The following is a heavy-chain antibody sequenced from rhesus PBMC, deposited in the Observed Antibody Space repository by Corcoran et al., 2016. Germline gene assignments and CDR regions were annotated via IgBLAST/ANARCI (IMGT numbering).Heavy chain of an antibody. CDR3: ARDIDDYGSVVFDY. V-gene: IGHV4-160*01. D-gene: IGHD4-4*01. Sequence: QVQLQESGPGLVKPSETLSLTCAVSGGSISSNYWSWIRQAPGKGREWIGRIYVSGGGHDYNPSHKRRVTIAKDTTKNQFFLKLSSVTAADTAVYYCARDIDDYGSVVFDYGGQGVLVTVSS. CDR2: IYVSGGGH. CDR1: GGSISSNY. J-gene: IGHJ4*01.